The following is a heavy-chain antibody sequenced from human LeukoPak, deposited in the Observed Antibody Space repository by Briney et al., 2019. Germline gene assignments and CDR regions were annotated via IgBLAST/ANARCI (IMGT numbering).Heavy chain of an antibody. V-gene: IGHV3-13*01. CDR3: ARAAIFGVAPAGMAFDI. J-gene: IGHJ3*02. CDR1: GFTFSSYA. CDR2: ICTAGDT. D-gene: IGHD3-3*01. Sequence: GGSLRLSCAASGFTFSSYAMSWVRQAPGKGLEWVSAICTAGDTYYPGSVKGRFTISRENAKNSLYLQMNSLRAGDTAVYYCARAAIFGVAPAGMAFDIWGQGTMVTVSS.